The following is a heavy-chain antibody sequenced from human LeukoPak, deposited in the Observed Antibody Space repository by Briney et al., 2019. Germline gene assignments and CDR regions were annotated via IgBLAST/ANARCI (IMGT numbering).Heavy chain of an antibody. V-gene: IGHV3-20*04. J-gene: IGHJ4*02. Sequence: PGRSLRLSCAASGFIFNTYGMHWVRQAPGKGLEWVSGINWNGGSTGYADSVKGRFTISRDNAKNSLYLQMNSLRAEDTALYYCARRWGSDFWSGYSTFDYWGQGTLVTVSS. D-gene: IGHD3-3*01. CDR2: INWNGGST. CDR3: ARRWGSDFWSGYSTFDY. CDR1: GFIFNTYG.